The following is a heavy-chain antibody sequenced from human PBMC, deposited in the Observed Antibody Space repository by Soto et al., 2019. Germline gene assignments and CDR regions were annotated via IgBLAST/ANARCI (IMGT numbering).Heavy chain of an antibody. CDR1: GYTFTGYY. CDR3: EREILLWSGWFDP. Sequence: ASVKVSCKASGYTFTGYYMHWVRQAPGQGLEWMGWINPNSGGTNYAQKFQGWVTMTRDTSISTAYMELSRLRSDDTAVYYCEREILLWSGWFDPWGQGTLVTVSS. V-gene: IGHV1-2*04. CDR2: INPNSGGT. J-gene: IGHJ5*02. D-gene: IGHD2-21*01.